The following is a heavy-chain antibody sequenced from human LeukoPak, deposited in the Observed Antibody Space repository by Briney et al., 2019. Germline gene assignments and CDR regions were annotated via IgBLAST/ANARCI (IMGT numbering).Heavy chain of an antibody. Sequence: SETLSLTCTVSGGSISSYYWSWIRQPPGKGLEWIGYIYTSGSTNYNPTLKSRVTISVDTSKNQFSLNLSSVTAADTAVYYCARAGWLYYFDYWGQGTLVTVSS. CDR3: ARAGWLYYFDY. J-gene: IGHJ4*02. CDR1: GGSISSYY. CDR2: IYTSGST. D-gene: IGHD5-12*01. V-gene: IGHV4-4*08.